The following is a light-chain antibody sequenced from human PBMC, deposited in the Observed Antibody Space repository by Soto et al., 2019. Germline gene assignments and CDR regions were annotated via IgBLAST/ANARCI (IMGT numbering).Light chain of an antibody. CDR2: DAS. J-gene: IGKJ1*01. CDR3: QQYNDWPET. V-gene: IGKV3-15*01. Sequence: EIEMTQSPATLSVSPGERATLSGRASQSVSSNLDWYQQRVGQAPKLLIYDASTRATGIPARFSGSGSGTEFTLTISSLQSEDFAVYYCQQYNDWPETFGQGTKVEIK. CDR1: QSVSSN.